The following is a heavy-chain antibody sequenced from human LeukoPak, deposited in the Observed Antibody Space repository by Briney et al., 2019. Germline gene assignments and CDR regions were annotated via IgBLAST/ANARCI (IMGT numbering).Heavy chain of an antibody. Sequence: ASVKVSCKASGGTFSSYAISWVRQAPGQGLEWMGGIIPIFGTANYAQKFQGRVTITADESTSTAYMELSSLRSEDTAVYYCAREHGSGSYYTGSYWGQGTLVTVSS. D-gene: IGHD3-10*01. V-gene: IGHV1-69*13. CDR2: IIPIFGTA. CDR1: GGTFSSYA. CDR3: AREHGSGSYYTGSY. J-gene: IGHJ4*02.